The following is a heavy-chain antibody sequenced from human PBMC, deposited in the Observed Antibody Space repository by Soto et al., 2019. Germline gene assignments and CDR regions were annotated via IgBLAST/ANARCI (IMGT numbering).Heavy chain of an antibody. J-gene: IGHJ4*02. D-gene: IGHD4-17*01. CDR3: ASDPYGDYYFDY. Sequence: PGGSLRLSCAASGSTFSSYAMHWVRQAPGKGLEWVAVISYDGSNKYYADSVKGRFTISRDNSKNTLYLQMNSLRAEDTAVYYCASDPYGDYYFDYWGQGTLVTVSS. CDR2: ISYDGSNK. CDR1: GSTFSSYA. V-gene: IGHV3-30-3*01.